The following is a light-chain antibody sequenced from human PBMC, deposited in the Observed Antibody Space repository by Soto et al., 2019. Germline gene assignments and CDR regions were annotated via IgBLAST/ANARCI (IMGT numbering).Light chain of an antibody. V-gene: IGKV3-20*01. CDR2: GAS. Sequence: EIVLTQSPATLSLSPGERATLSCRASQSVSSRLAWYQQKPGQAPRLLIYGASSRATGIPDRFSGSGSGTDFTLTISRLEPEDFAVYYCQQYGSPWTFGQGTKVDIK. J-gene: IGKJ1*01. CDR3: QQYGSPWT. CDR1: QSVSSR.